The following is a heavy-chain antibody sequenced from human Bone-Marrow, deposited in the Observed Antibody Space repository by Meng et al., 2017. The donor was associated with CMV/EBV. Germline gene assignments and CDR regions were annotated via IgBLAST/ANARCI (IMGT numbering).Heavy chain of an antibody. Sequence: SCSGYYWSWIRQPPGKGLEWIGEINHSGSTNYNPSLKSRVTISVDTSKNQFSLKLSSVTAADTAVYYCARGSTKGLIRFLEWLSFDYWGQGTLVTVSS. CDR3: ARGSTKGLIRFLEWLSFDY. V-gene: IGHV4-34*01. D-gene: IGHD3-3*01. J-gene: IGHJ4*02. CDR1: SCSGYY. CDR2: INHSGST.